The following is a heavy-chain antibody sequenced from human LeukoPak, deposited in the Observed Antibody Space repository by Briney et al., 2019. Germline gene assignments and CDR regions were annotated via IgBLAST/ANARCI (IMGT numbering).Heavy chain of an antibody. CDR3: ARYLNGDYVYFDY. V-gene: IGHV3-48*04. D-gene: IGHD4-17*01. J-gene: IGHJ4*02. CDR1: GFTFSGYG. Sequence: GGSLRLSCAASGFTFSGYGIHWVRQAPGKGLEWVSYISSSSSTIYYADSVKGRFTISRDNAKNSLYLQMNSLRAEDTAIYYCARYLNGDYVYFDYWGQGTLVTVSS. CDR2: ISSSSSTI.